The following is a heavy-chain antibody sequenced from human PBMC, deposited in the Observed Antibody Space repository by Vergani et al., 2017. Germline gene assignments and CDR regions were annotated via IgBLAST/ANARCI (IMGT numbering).Heavy chain of an antibody. Sequence: EVQLVESGGGLVKPGGSLRLSCAASGFTFSNAWMSWVRQAPGKGLEWVGRINSDGSSTSYADSVKGRFTISRDNAKNTLYLQMNSLRAEDTAVYYCARDLGYSSSWYTDYWGQGTLVTVSS. CDR2: INSDGSST. CDR1: GFTFSNAW. V-gene: IGHV3-74*01. D-gene: IGHD6-13*01. CDR3: ARDLGYSSSWYTDY. J-gene: IGHJ4*02.